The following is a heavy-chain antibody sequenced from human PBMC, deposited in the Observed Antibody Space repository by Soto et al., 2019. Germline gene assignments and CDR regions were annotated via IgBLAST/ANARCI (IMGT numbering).Heavy chain of an antibody. Sequence: QVQLVQSGAEVKKPGASVKVSCKASGYTFTGYYMHWVRQAPGQGLEWMGWINPNSGDTNYAQKFQGWVTMTRDTSISTAYMELSRLRSDDTAVYYCARGSLYCSGGSCYVNYFDYWGQGTLVTVSS. V-gene: IGHV1-2*04. D-gene: IGHD2-15*01. J-gene: IGHJ4*02. CDR1: GYTFTGYY. CDR2: INPNSGDT. CDR3: ARGSLYCSGGSCYVNYFDY.